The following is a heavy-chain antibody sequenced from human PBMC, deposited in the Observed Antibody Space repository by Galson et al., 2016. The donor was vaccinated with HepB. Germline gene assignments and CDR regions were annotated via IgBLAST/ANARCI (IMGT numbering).Heavy chain of an antibody. CDR1: GFTFSSYW. CDR3: VRVRGHYGMDV. CDR2: IKQDGSEK. V-gene: IGHV3-7*03. J-gene: IGHJ6*02. Sequence: SLRLSCAASGFTFSSYWMSWVRQAPGKGLEWVANIKQDGSEKYYVDSVKGRFTISRDNAKNSLYLQMNSLRAEDTAVYHCVRVRGHYGMDVWGQGTTVTVSS.